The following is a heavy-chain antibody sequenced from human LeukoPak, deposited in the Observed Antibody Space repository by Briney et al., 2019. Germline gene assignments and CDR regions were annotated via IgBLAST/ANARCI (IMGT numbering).Heavy chain of an antibody. CDR2: IGPGGDI. CDR3: ARRFDS. Sequence: GGSLRLSCVASGFSFTAYSMNWVRQAPGRGLEWISYIGPGGDIYYADSVTGRFTVSRDIAKNSLYLQMNGLRVEDTAVYYCARRFDSWGQGPWSPSPQ. V-gene: IGHV3-48*01. CDR1: GFSFTAYS. J-gene: IGHJ4*02.